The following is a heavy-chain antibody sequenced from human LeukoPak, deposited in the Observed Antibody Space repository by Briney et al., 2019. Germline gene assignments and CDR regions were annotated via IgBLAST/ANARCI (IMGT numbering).Heavy chain of an antibody. CDR3: ARTYYYDSSGYFRDAFDI. Sequence: PSETLSLTCTVSGGSISSSYWSWIRQPPGKGLEWIGYISYSGSTSYNPSLKSRVTISVDTSKNQFSLNLSSVTAADTAVYYCARTYYYDSSGYFRDAFDIWGQGTMVTVSS. CDR2: ISYSGST. CDR1: GGSISSSY. J-gene: IGHJ3*02. D-gene: IGHD3-22*01. V-gene: IGHV4-59*08.